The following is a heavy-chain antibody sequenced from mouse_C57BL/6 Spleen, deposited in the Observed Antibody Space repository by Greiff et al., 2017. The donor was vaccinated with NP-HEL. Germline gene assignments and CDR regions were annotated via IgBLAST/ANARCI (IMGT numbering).Heavy chain of an antibody. CDR1: GYTFTSYG. CDR3: RIYYDCSSNTYDY. CDR2: IYPRSGNT. V-gene: IGHV1-81*01. D-gene: IGHD1-1*01. Sequence: VQLQQSGAELARPGASVKLSCKASGYTFTSYGISWVKQRTGQGLEWIGEIYPRSGNTYYNEKFKGRATLTADKSSSTAYMELRSLTSEDSAVYFYRIYYDCSSNTYDYWGQGTTLTVSS. J-gene: IGHJ2*01.